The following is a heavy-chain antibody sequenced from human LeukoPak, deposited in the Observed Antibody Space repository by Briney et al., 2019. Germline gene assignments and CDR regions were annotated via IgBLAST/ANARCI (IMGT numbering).Heavy chain of an antibody. CDR3: ARYDFWSGDRRAPKGSGMDV. Sequence: SETLSLTCAVYGGSFSGYYWSWIRQPPGKGLEWIGEINHSGSTNYNPSLKSRVTISVDTSKNQFSLKLSSVTAADTAVYYCARYDFWSGDRRAPKGSGMDVWGQGTTVTVSS. V-gene: IGHV4-34*01. D-gene: IGHD3-3*01. CDR2: INHSGST. J-gene: IGHJ6*02. CDR1: GGSFSGYY.